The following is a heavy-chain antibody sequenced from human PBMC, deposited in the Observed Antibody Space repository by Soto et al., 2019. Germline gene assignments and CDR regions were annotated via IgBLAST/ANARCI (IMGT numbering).Heavy chain of an antibody. Sequence: EVQLVESGGGLVKPGGSLRLSCAASGFTFSSYSMNWVRQAPGKGLEWVSSISSSSSYIYYADSVKCRFTISRDNAKNSLYLQMNSLRAEDTAVYYCARGPRLGELSLYSNWFDPWGQGTLVTVSS. D-gene: IGHD3-16*02. CDR1: GFTFSSYS. CDR2: ISSSSSYI. J-gene: IGHJ5*02. CDR3: ARGPRLGELSLYSNWFDP. V-gene: IGHV3-21*01.